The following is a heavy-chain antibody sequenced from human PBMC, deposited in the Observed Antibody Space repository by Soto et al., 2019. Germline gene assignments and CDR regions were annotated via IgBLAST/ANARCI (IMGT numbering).Heavy chain of an antibody. J-gene: IGHJ5*02. D-gene: IGHD6-19*01. V-gene: IGHV1-18*01. Sequence: ASVKLSCKACGGSFSSYAISWVRQAPGQGLEWMGWISAYNGNTNYAQKLQGRVTMTTDTSTSTAYMELRSLRSDDTAVYYCARSRQSSGLFDPWGQGTLVTVSS. CDR1: GGSFSSYA. CDR3: ARSRQSSGLFDP. CDR2: ISAYNGNT.